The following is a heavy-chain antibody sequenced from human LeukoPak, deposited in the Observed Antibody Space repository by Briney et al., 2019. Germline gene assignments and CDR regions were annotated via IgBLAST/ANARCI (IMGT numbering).Heavy chain of an antibody. Sequence: SVKASCKASGGTFSSYTISWVRQAPGQGLEWMGRIIPILGIANYAQKFQGRVTITADKSTSTAYMELSSLRSEDTAVYYCARSDCSSTSCYDQYYFDYWGQGTLVTVSS. J-gene: IGHJ4*02. CDR2: IIPILGIA. V-gene: IGHV1-69*02. CDR3: ARSDCSSTSCYDQYYFDY. CDR1: GGTFSSYT. D-gene: IGHD2-2*01.